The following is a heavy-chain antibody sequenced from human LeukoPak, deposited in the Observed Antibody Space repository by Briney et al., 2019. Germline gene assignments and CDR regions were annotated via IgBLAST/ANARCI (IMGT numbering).Heavy chain of an antibody. J-gene: IGHJ3*02. D-gene: IGHD3-22*01. Sequence: PGGSLRLSCAASGFTFSSYWMSWVRQAPGKGLEWVANIKQDGSEKYYVDSVKGRFTISRDNSKNTLYLQMNSLRAEDTAVYYCANLDSSGYYSAPDAFDIWGQGTMVTVSS. CDR3: ANLDSSGYYSAPDAFDI. CDR1: GFTFSSYW. CDR2: IKQDGSEK. V-gene: IGHV3-7*03.